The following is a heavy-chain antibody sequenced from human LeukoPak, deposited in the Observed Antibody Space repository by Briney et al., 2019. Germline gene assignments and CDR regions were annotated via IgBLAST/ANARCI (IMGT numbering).Heavy chain of an antibody. CDR2: ISTSGST. CDR1: GGSISSYY. Sequence: SETLSLTCTVSGGSISSYYWSWIRQPAGKGLESIGHISTSGSTNYNPSLKSRVTMSVDTSKNQFSLKLSSVTAADTAVYYCARAQRDYYDFWSGYRDAFDIWGQGTMVTVSS. J-gene: IGHJ3*02. D-gene: IGHD3-3*01. CDR3: ARAQRDYYDFWSGYRDAFDI. V-gene: IGHV4-4*07.